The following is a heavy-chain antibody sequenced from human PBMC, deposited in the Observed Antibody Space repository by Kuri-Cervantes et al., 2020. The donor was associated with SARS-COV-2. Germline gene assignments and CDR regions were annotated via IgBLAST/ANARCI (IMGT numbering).Heavy chain of an antibody. V-gene: IGHV4-38-2*01. D-gene: IGHD5-12*01. CDR3: ARVPPLPTKGWYFDL. CDR1: GYSISSGYY. Sequence: GSLRLSCAVSGYSISSGYYWGWIRQPPGKGLEWIGRIYTSGSTNYNPSLKSRVTMSVDTSKNQFSLKLSSVTAADTAVYYCARVPPLPTKGWYFDLWGRGTLVTVSS. J-gene: IGHJ2*01. CDR2: IYTSGST.